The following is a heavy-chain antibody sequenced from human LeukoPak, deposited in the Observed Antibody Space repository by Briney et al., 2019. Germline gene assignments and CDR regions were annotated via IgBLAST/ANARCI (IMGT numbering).Heavy chain of an antibody. CDR1: GDSISSYY. J-gene: IGHJ4*02. CDR3: ARDNDNSGYYSLDY. D-gene: IGHD3-22*01. Sequence: SETLSLTCIVSGDSISSYYRTWIRQPPGKGLEWIGYIYNTGSTNYNPSLKSRVTISVDTSKNQFSLKLSSVTAADTAVYYCARDNDNSGYYSLDYWGQGTLVTVSS. V-gene: IGHV4-59*01. CDR2: IYNTGST.